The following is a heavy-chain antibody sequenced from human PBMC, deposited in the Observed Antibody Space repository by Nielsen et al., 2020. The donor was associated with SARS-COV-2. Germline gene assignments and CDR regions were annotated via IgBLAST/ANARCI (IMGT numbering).Heavy chain of an antibody. Sequence: GGSLRLSCAASGFTFDDYAMHWVRQAPGKGLEWVSGISWNSGSIGYADSVKGRFTISRDNAKNSLYLQMNSLRAEDTAVYYCAKIPGHGMDVWGQGTTVTVSS. CDR2: ISWNSGSI. CDR3: AKIPGHGMDV. CDR1: GFTFDDYA. V-gene: IGHV3-9*01. J-gene: IGHJ6*02.